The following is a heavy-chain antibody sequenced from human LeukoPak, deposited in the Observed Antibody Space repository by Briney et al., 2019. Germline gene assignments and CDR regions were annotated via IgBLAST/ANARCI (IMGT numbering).Heavy chain of an antibody. Sequence: GGSLRLSCAASGFTFSGSAMHWVRQASGKGLEWVGRIRSKANSYATAYAASVKGRFTISRDDSKNTAYLQMNSLKTEDTAVYYCAKARAGNYYYDSSDYWGQGTLVTVSS. CDR1: GFTFSGSA. CDR2: IRSKANSYAT. CDR3: AKARAGNYYYDSSDY. J-gene: IGHJ4*02. D-gene: IGHD3-22*01. V-gene: IGHV3-73*01.